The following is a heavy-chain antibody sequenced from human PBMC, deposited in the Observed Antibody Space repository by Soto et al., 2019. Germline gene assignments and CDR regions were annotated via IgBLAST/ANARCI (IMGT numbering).Heavy chain of an antibody. Sequence: GASVKVSCKASGYTFTSYGISWVRQAPGQGLEWMGWISAYNGNTSYAQNFQGRVTMTRDTSTSTVYMNLNSLRSEDTAVYYCARVDCSGGSCYHLDYWGQGTVVTVSS. D-gene: IGHD2-15*01. CDR3: ARVDCSGGSCYHLDY. V-gene: IGHV1-18*01. J-gene: IGHJ4*02. CDR1: GYTFTSYG. CDR2: ISAYNGNT.